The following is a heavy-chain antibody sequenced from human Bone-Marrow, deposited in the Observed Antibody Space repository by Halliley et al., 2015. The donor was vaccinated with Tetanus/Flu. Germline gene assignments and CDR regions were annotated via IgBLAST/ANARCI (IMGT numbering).Heavy chain of an antibody. V-gene: IGHV4-34*01. Sequence: LEGIGKINSRGGTNSTPSPKSRVSISVDKSKTQVSLRLSSVTAADTAVYYCARDATTVVPFDYWGQGTQVTVSS. CDR3: ARDATTVVPFDY. D-gene: IGHD2-15*01. CDR2: INSRGGT. J-gene: IGHJ4*02.